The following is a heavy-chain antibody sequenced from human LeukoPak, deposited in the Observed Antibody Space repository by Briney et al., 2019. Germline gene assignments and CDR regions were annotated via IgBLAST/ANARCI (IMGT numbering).Heavy chain of an antibody. CDR3: ARATGYSSGWGLYYFDY. J-gene: IGHJ4*02. D-gene: IGHD6-19*01. Sequence: AASVKVSCKASGGTFSSYAISRVRQAPGQGLEWMGGIIPIFGTANYAQKFQGRVTITADESTSTAYMELSSLRSEDTAVYYCARATGYSSGWGLYYFDYWGQGTLVTVSS. CDR2: IIPIFGTA. V-gene: IGHV1-69*13. CDR1: GGTFSSYA.